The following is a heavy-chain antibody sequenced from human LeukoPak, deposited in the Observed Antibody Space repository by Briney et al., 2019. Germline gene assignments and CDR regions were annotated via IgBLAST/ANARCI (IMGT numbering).Heavy chain of an antibody. CDR1: GXXFSGYA. CDR3: AKDLRGGFCSGGNCYLRGFDH. V-gene: IGHV3-23*01. CDR2: TSGSGGST. D-gene: IGHD2-15*01. J-gene: IGHJ4*02. Sequence: PGGSLRLSXXASGXXFSGYAMSWVRQAPGKGLEWVSATSGSGGSTYYADSVKGRFTISRDNSKNTLYLQMDTLRAEDTAVYYCAKDLRGGFCSGGNCYLRGFDHWGQGTLVTVSS.